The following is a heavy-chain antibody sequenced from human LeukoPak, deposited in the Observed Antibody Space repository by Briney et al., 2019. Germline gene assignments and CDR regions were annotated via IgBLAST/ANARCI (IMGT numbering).Heavy chain of an antibody. V-gene: IGHV3-30*02. CDR3: ARDGISGIDY. CDR1: GFTFNVYG. Sequence: QPGGSLRLSCAVSGFTFNVYGMHWVRRAPGKGLEWGTFIGSDGSNEYYADSVKGRFTISRDIPKNTLFLQMNSLRTEDTGVYYCARDGISGIDYWGQEILLTVPS. D-gene: IGHD6-13*01. CDR2: IGSDGSNE. J-gene: IGHJ4*02.